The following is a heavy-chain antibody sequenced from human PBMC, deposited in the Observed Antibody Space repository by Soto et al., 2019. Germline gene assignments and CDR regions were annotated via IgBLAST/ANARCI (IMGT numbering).Heavy chain of an antibody. V-gene: IGHV3-23*01. D-gene: IGHD1-1*01. CDR3: AKGDKLEQYYFDY. CDR2: ISGSGGST. CDR1: GFTFSSYA. Sequence: PGGSLRLSCAASGFTFSSYAMSWVRQAPGKGLEWVSAISGSGGSTYYADSVKGRFTISRDNFKNTLYLQMNSLRAGDAAVYYCAKGDKLEQYYFDYWGQGTLVTVSS. J-gene: IGHJ4*02.